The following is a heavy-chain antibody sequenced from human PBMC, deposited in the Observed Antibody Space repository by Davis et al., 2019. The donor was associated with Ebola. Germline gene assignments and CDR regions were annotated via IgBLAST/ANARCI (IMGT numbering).Heavy chain of an antibody. Sequence: ASVKVSCKASGYTFTSYGISWVRQAPGQGLEWMGWSAYNGNTNYAQKLQGRATMTTDTSTSTAYMELRSLRSDDTAVYYCARHSYSSTWYHWGQGTLVTVSS. CDR2: SAYNGNT. J-gene: IGHJ5*02. D-gene: IGHD6-13*01. V-gene: IGHV1-18*04. CDR3: ARHSYSSTWYH. CDR1: GYTFTSYG.